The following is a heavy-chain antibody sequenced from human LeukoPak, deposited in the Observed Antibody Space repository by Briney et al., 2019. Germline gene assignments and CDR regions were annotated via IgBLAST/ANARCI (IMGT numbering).Heavy chain of an antibody. CDR1: GYTFSDYG. Sequence: PGTSLRLSCTASGYTFSDYGMHWVCQAPGKGLEWLSVISYSGVVKFYADSVKGRFTISRDNSKNTLYLQLGSLRADDMAMYYCATAGGSQYAEYFQHWGQGTLVTVSS. D-gene: IGHD1-26*01. CDR3: ATAGGSQYAEYFQH. V-gene: IGHV3-30*03. J-gene: IGHJ1*01. CDR2: ISYSGVVK.